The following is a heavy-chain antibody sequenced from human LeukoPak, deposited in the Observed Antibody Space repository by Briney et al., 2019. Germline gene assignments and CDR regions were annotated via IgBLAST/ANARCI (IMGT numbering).Heavy chain of an antibody. D-gene: IGHD3-16*01. J-gene: IGHJ4*02. Sequence: GGFLRLSCAASGFTFSSYSMNWVRQAPGKGLEWVSSISSSSSYIYYADSVKGRFTISRDNAKNSLYLQMNSLRAEDTAVYYCARDSPPTVELYVWGSYGGTDYWGQGTLVTVSS. V-gene: IGHV3-21*01. CDR1: GFTFSSYS. CDR2: ISSSSSYI. CDR3: ARDSPPTVELYVWGSYGGTDY.